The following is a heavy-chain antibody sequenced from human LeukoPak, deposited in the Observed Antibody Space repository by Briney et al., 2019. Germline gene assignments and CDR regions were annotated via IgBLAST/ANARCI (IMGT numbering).Heavy chain of an antibody. J-gene: IGHJ6*03. CDR2: IYYSGST. CDR1: GGSISSHY. Sequence: SETLSLTCTVSGGSISSHYWSWIRQPPGKGLEWIGYIYYSGSTNYNPSLKSRVTISVDTSKNQFSLKLSSVTAADTAVYYCARSRAYYNYMDVWGKGTTVTVSS. V-gene: IGHV4-59*11. CDR3: ARSRAYYNYMDV. D-gene: IGHD5/OR15-5a*01.